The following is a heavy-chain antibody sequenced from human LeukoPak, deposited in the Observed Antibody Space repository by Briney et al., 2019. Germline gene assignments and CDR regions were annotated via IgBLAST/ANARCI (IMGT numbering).Heavy chain of an antibody. CDR2: MNPNSGNT. CDR3: ARGPSRDYGSGSSWFDP. J-gene: IGHJ5*02. Sequence: ASVKVSCKASGYTFTTYDINWVRQVTGQGLEWRGWMNPNSGNTGYAQKIQGRVTMTRNTSINTAYMELSSLRSEDTAVYYCARGPSRDYGSGSSWFDPWGQGTLVTVSS. CDR1: GYTFTTYD. D-gene: IGHD3-10*01. V-gene: IGHV1-8*01.